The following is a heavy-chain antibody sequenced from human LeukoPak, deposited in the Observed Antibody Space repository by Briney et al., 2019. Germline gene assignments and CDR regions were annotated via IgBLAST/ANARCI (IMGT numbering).Heavy chain of an antibody. CDR3: AELGITMIGGV. Sequence: GGSLRLSCAASGFTFSTYAMNWVRQAPGKGLEWVSAISGSGAKTYYADFVKGRFTISRDNSKNTLYLQMNSLRAEDTAVYYCAELGITMIGGVWGKGTTVTISS. CDR2: ISGSGAKT. D-gene: IGHD3-10*02. V-gene: IGHV3-23*01. J-gene: IGHJ6*04. CDR1: GFTFSTYA.